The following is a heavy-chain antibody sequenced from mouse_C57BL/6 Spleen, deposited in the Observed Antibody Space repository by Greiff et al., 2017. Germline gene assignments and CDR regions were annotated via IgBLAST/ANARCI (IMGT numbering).Heavy chain of an antibody. D-gene: IGHD2-4*01. CDR2: INPNNGGT. Sequence: VQLQQSGPELVKPGASVKISCKASGYTFTDYYMNWVKQSHGKSLEWIGDINPNNGGTSYNQKFKGKATLTVDKSSSTAYMELRSLTSEDSAVYYCARVGYDYDGDWYFDVWGTGTTVTVSS. V-gene: IGHV1-26*01. CDR3: ARVGYDYDGDWYFDV. J-gene: IGHJ1*03. CDR1: GYTFTDYY.